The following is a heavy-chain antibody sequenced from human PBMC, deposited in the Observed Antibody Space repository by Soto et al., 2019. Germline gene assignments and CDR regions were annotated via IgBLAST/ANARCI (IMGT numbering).Heavy chain of an antibody. D-gene: IGHD3-3*01. Sequence: EVQLLESGGGLVQPGGSLRLSCAASGFTFSSDAMSWVRQAPGKGLEWVSAISGSGGSTYYADSVKGRFTISRDNSKNTLYLQMNSLRAEDTAVYYCAKWFGVVISGVYYFDYWGQGTLVTVSS. V-gene: IGHV3-23*01. CDR2: ISGSGGST. CDR3: AKWFGVVISGVYYFDY. J-gene: IGHJ4*02. CDR1: GFTFSSDA.